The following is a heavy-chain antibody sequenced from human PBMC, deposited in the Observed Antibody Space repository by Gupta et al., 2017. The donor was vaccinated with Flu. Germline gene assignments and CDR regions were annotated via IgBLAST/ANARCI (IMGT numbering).Heavy chain of an antibody. D-gene: IGHD2-2*01. Sequence: VRKATGQGLEWIGWINTLSGNTGYAQNFQGRVTMTRNISTRTAYMELSSLRNEDAAVYDCARERRVSSSLGRRTGGNGVDTWGQGT. J-gene: IGHJ5*02. CDR2: INTLSGNT. CDR3: ARERRVSSSLGRRTGGNGVDT. V-gene: IGHV1-8*01.